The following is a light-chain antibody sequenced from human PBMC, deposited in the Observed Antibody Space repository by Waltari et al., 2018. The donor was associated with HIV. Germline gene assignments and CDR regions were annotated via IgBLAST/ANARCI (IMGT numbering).Light chain of an antibody. J-gene: IGLJ3*02. CDR1: TLGTRY. V-gene: IGLV3-1*01. CDR3: QAWDNNLAV. Sequence: SYELTHPSSLSVSPGQTASITASGDTLGTRYPFWYQQKSGQSPLLVMSQDNKRPSGIPERFSGSNSGNTATLTISGTQSMDEADYYCQAWDNNLAVFGGGTKLTVL. CDR2: QDN.